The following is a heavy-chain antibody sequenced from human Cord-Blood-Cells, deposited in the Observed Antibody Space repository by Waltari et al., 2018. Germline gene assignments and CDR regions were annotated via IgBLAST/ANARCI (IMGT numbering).Heavy chain of an antibody. CDR2: MNPNRGKT. D-gene: IGHD2-2*01. V-gene: IGHV1-8*03. CDR3: ARGRYAKGAFDI. J-gene: IGHJ3*02. CDR1: GYTFTSYD. Sequence: QVQLVQSGAEVKKPGASVKVSCKAFGYTFTSYDINWVRQATGQGLEWMGWMNPNRGKTGDAQKFQGRVTITRNTSVSTAYMELSSLRSEDTAVYYCARGRYAKGAFDIWGQGTMVTVSS.